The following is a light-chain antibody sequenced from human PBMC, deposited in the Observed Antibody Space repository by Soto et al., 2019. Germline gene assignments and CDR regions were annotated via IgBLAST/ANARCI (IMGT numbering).Light chain of an antibody. Sequence: QSVLTQLPSVSGAPGQTVTISCTGSSSNMGAGYDVHCYQPLPRIAPKLPIFGNINPPSGVPDRFSGSKSGTSASLASTGLKAGHDGDYSCKSYDSTLTASYVFGTGTRAPS. J-gene: IGLJ1*01. CDR2: GNI. CDR3: KSYDSTLTASYV. CDR1: SSNMGAGYD. V-gene: IGLV1-40*01.